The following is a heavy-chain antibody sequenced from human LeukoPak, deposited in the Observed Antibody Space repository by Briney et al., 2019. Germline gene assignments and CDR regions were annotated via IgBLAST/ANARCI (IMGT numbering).Heavy chain of an antibody. D-gene: IGHD2-15*01. CDR3: ARGYCSGGSCSDYYGMDV. V-gene: IGHV3-33*01. J-gene: IGHJ6*02. CDR2: IWYDGSNK. CDR1: GFTFSSYG. Sequence: GGSLRLSCAASGFTFSSYGMHWVRQAPGKGLEWVAVIWYDGSNKYYADSVKGRFTISRDNSKNTLYLQMNSLRAEDTAVYYCARGYCSGGSCSDYYGMDVWGQGTTVTVSS.